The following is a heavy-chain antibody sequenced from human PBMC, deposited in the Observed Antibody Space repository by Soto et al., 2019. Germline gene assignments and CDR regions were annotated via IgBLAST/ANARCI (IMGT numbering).Heavy chain of an antibody. CDR2: ISHSGST. V-gene: IGHV4-34*01. Sequence: QVQLQQWGAGLLKPSETLSLTCAVYGGSFSGYYWSWIRQPPGKGLEWIGEISHSGSTNYKPAHKSRVTITGDTSKNQFSLKLSSVTAADTAVYYCARSGLNGSGSYDSYYGMDVWGQGTTVTVSS. J-gene: IGHJ6*02. CDR1: GGSFSGYY. CDR3: ARSGLNGSGSYDSYYGMDV. D-gene: IGHD3-10*01.